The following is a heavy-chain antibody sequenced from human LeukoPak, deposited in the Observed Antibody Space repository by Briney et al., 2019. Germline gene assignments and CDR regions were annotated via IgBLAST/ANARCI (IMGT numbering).Heavy chain of an antibody. J-gene: IGHJ4*02. CDR1: GGSIIGYY. Sequence: SETLSLTCTVSGGSIIGYYWSWIRQPPGKGLEWIGYIYSSGSTKYSPSLKSRVTMSVDTSKNQFSLKLTSVTAADTAVYYCARYYCSGTCYHFDYWGQGTLVTVSS. CDR3: ARYYCSGTCYHFDY. V-gene: IGHV4-59*08. CDR2: IYSSGST. D-gene: IGHD2-2*01.